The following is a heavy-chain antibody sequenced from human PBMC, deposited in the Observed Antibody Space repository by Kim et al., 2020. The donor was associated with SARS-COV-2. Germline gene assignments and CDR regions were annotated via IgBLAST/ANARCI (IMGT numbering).Heavy chain of an antibody. Sequence: GGSLRLSCAASEFTFRSYGMHWVRQAPGKGLEWVAVTSYDGTNKYYADSVKGRFTISRDNAKNSLNLQMNSLRAEDTAVYYCAREHRVAATGNYYFYGMDVWGQGTTVTVSS. CDR3: AREHRVAATGNYYFYGMDV. J-gene: IGHJ6*02. CDR2: TSYDGTNK. D-gene: IGHD6-13*01. V-gene: IGHV3-30*03. CDR1: EFTFRSYG.